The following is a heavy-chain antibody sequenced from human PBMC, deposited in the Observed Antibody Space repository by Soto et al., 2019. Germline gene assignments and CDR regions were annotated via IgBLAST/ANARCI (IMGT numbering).Heavy chain of an antibody. Sequence: QVQLEESGGGVVQHGRSLRLSCAASGFTFSSYALLWVRQAPGKGLEWVAVISSDGNNNHNADSVMGRITISRDNSKNTLYLQMNSLRADDTGVYYCARVPGYGGFIWYFGLWGRGTLVTVSS. CDR1: GFTFSSYA. J-gene: IGHJ2*01. CDR2: ISSDGNNN. D-gene: IGHD4-17*01. V-gene: IGHV3-30-3*01. CDR3: ARVPGYGGFIWYFGL.